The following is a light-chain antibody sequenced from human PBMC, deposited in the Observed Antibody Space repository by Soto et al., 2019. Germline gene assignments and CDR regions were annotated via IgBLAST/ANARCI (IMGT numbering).Light chain of an antibody. CDR2: EAS. CDR1: RSVTTF. Sequence: ENVFTPSPGPPSFSPGGRATLSLRASRSVTTFLAWYHQRPGQAPRLLISEASNRAAGIPARFSGSGSGTDFTLTISSLEPEDFGVYYCQQSHNWPRTFGQGTKVDI. CDR3: QQSHNWPRT. V-gene: IGKV3-11*01. J-gene: IGKJ1*01.